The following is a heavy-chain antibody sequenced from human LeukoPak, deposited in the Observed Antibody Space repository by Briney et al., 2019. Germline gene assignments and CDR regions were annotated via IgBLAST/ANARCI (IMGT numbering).Heavy chain of an antibody. D-gene: IGHD6-13*01. Sequence: ASVTVSCKVSAYTLTEFPMHWVRQSPGKGLEWMGGFDPEDGQRFYAQKFQGRVTMTEDTSTDTAYMQLSSLTSEDTAVYYCASGTAAVGEFDYWGQGTLVIVSS. J-gene: IGHJ4*02. V-gene: IGHV1-24*01. CDR1: AYTLTEFP. CDR2: FDPEDGQR. CDR3: ASGTAAVGEFDY.